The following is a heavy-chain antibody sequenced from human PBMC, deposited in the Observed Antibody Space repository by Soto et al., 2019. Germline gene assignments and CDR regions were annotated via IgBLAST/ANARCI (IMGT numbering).Heavy chain of an antibody. CDR2: THYTGHS. CDR1: GASVTDHY. CDR3: AKWSDAPFRGFDI. D-gene: IGHD3-3*01. Sequence: QVQLQESGPGLVRYSETLSLTCTVSGASVTDHYWNWIRQPPGKELEWLGFTHYTGHSLYNPSLKSRLTLSVDTSTNQFSLKLTSVTAADTAFYYCAKWSDAPFRGFDIWGQGTKGTVSS. V-gene: IGHV4-59*02. J-gene: IGHJ3*02.